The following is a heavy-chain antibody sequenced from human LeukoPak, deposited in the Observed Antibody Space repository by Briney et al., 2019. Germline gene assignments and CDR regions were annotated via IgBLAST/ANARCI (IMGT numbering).Heavy chain of an antibody. CDR3: ASFPSSGWYVSGNDF. J-gene: IGHJ4*02. CDR1: AFTFSDSW. V-gene: IGHV3-7*02. D-gene: IGHD6-19*01. CDR2: IKQDGSEK. Sequence: GGSLRLSCAASAFTFSDSWMTWVRQAPGKGLEWVASIKQDGSEKYYVDSVKGRFTISRDNAKNSVCLQMNSLRAEDTAVYYCASFPSSGWYVSGNDFWGQGTLVTVSS.